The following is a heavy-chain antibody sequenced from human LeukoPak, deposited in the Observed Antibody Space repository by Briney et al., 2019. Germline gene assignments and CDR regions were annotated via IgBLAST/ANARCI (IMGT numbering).Heavy chain of an antibody. CDR2: IKSKTDGGTT. D-gene: IGHD3-3*01. CDR3: TTDSADFWSGYYTRFFDY. Sequence: GGSLRLSCAASGFTFSNAWMSWVRQAPGKGREWVGRIKSKTDGGTTDYAAPVKGRFTISRDDSKNTLYLQMNSLKTEDTAVYYCTTDSADFWSGYYTRFFDYWGQGTLVTVSS. CDR1: GFTFSNAW. J-gene: IGHJ4*02. V-gene: IGHV3-15*01.